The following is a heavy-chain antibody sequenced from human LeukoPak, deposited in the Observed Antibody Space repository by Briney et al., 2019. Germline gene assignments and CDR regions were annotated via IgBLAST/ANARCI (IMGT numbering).Heavy chain of an antibody. V-gene: IGHV1-2*02. CDR3: ARGAARGPTRVVDY. D-gene: IGHD6-25*01. CDR2: INPNSGGT. J-gene: IGHJ4*02. CDR1: GYTFTGYY. Sequence: GASVKVSCKASGYTFTGYYMHWVRQAPGQGLEWMGWINPNSGGTNYAQKFQGRVTMTRDTSISTAYMELSGLRSDDTAVYYCARGAARGPTRVVDYWGQGPRDTVSS.